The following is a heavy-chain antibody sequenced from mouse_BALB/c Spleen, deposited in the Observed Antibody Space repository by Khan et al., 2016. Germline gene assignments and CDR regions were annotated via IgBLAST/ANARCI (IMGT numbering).Heavy chain of an antibody. J-gene: IGHJ4*01. V-gene: IGHV3-1*02. CDR3: TRAHGYYAMDY. Sequence: EVQLQESGPDLVKPSQSLSLTCTVTGYSITSGYSWHWIRQFPGNKLEWMGYIHYSGGTKYIPSLKSRTSITPDTSKNQFFLQLNSMTPEDTATYDCTRAHGYYAMDYWGQGTSVTVSS. CDR2: IHYSGGT. CDR1: GYSITSGYS.